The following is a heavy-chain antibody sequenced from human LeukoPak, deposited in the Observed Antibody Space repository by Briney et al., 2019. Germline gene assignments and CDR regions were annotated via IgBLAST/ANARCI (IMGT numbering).Heavy chain of an antibody. V-gene: IGHV3-48*01. CDR3: ARAGEELRIYYYMDV. D-gene: IGHD1-7*01. J-gene: IGHJ6*03. Sequence: GGSLRLSCAASGFTFSSYSMNWVRQAPGKGLEWVSYISSSSSTIYYADSVKGRFTISRDNAKNSLYLQMNSLRAEDTAVYYCARAGEELRIYYYMDVWGKGTTVTVSS. CDR1: GFTFSSYS. CDR2: ISSSSSTI.